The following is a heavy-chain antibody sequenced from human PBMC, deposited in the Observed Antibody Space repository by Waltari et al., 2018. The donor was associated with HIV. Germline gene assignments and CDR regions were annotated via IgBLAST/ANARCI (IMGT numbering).Heavy chain of an antibody. V-gene: IGHV4-4*02. D-gene: IGHD3-22*01. CDR1: GGSISSSNW. J-gene: IGHJ4*02. CDR2: IYHSGST. Sequence: QVQLPESGPGLVKPSGTLSLTCAVSGGSISSSNWWSWVRQPPGKGLEWIGEIYHSGSTNYNPSLKSRVTISVDKSKNQFSLKLSSVTAADTAVYSCARVSHSHYYDTSGHPGFDYWGQGTLVTVSS. CDR3: ARVSHSHYYDTSGHPGFDY.